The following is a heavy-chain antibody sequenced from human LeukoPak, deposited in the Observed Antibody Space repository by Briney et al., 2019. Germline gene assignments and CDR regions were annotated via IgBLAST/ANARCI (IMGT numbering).Heavy chain of an antibody. J-gene: IGHJ3*02. D-gene: IGHD3-16*01. CDR1: GVSMSGYY. V-gene: IGHV4-59*01. Sequence: PPETLSLTCNVSGVSMSGYYWSWIRQSPGKGLEWIAYMSYSGTKNSNPSLKSRVTMSVDTSKSQFSLRLTSVTAADTAIYYCTRWGALNGFDIWGQGTVVTVSS. CDR3: TRWGALNGFDI. CDR2: MSYSGTK.